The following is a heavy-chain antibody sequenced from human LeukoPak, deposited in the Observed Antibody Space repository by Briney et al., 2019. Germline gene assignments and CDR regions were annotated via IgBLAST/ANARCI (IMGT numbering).Heavy chain of an antibody. CDR3: ARDVGYSYGYYAFDI. CDR2: IYTSGST. D-gene: IGHD5-18*01. J-gene: IGHJ3*02. CDR1: GGSIGGGTYY. Sequence: TLSLTCTVSGGSIGGGTYYWSWIRQPAGKGLEWIGRIYTSGSTNYNPSLKSRVTISVDTFKNQFSLKLSSVTAADTAVYYCARDVGYSYGYYAFDIWGQGTMVTVSS. V-gene: IGHV4-61*02.